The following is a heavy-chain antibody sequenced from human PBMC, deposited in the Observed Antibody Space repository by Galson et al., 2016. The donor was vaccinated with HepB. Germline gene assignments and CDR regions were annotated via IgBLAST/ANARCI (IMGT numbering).Heavy chain of an antibody. J-gene: IGHJ4*02. V-gene: IGHV3-30-3*01. CDR1: GFTFSTYA. CDR3: ARASVVIPWGYSMTDY. Sequence: SLRLSCAASGFTFSTYAMHWVRQAPGKGLEWVASISYDGSNKDYADSVKGRFTISRDNSKNMLYLQMNSLRTEDTALYYCARASVVIPWGYSMTDYWGQGTLVTVSS. D-gene: IGHD1-26*01. CDR2: ISYDGSNK.